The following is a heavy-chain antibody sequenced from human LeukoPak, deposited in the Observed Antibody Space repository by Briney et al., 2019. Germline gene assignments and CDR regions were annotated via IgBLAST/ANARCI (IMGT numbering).Heavy chain of an antibody. CDR1: GGYISGYY. V-gene: IGHV4-4*07. D-gene: IGHD2-2*01. CDR3: ARAVYQTYYFYYMDV. CDR2: IYTGGST. Sequence: SETLSLTCTVSGGYISGYYWNWIRQSAGKGLEWIGRIYTGGSTNFNPSLKSRVTMSIDTSKNQFSLRLSSVTAADTAVYYCARAVYQTYYFYYMDVWGKGTTVTVSS. J-gene: IGHJ6*03.